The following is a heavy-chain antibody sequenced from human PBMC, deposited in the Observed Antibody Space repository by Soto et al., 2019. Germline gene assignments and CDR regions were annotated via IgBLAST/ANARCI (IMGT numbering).Heavy chain of an antibody. V-gene: IGHV3-48*01. CDR1: GFTFSSYS. CDR3: ARHPERIAEIGWFDP. J-gene: IGHJ5*02. Sequence: EVQLVESGGGLVQPGGSLRLSCAASGFTFSSYSMNWVRQAPGKGLEWVSYISSSSSTIYYADSVKGRFTISRDNAKNSLYLQMNSLRAEDTAVYYCARHPERIAEIGWFDPGGQGTLVTFSS. CDR2: ISSSSSTI. D-gene: IGHD6-13*01.